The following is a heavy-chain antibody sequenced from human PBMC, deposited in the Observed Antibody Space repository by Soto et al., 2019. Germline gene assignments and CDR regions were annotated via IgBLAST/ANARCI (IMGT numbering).Heavy chain of an antibody. J-gene: IGHJ6*02. CDR2: ISGSGGST. CDR3: ATYSSSSPGGYYYYGMDV. D-gene: IGHD6-6*01. CDR1: GFTFSSYA. Sequence: HPGGSLRLSCAASGFTFSSYAMSCVRQAPGKGLEWVSAISGSGGSTYYADSVKGRFTISRDNSKNTLYLQMNSLRAEDTAVYYCATYSSSSPGGYYYYGMDVWGQGTTVTVSS. V-gene: IGHV3-23*01.